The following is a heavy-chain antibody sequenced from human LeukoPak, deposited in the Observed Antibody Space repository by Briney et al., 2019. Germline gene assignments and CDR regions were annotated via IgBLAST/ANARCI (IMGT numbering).Heavy chain of an antibody. CDR3: AKEHSSSGSVDY. Sequence: GGSLRLSCAASGFTFDAYAMYWVRQAPGKGLECVSLISGDGGTTYYADSVKGRFTISRDNSKNSLYLQMNSLRTEDTALYYCAKEHSSSGSVDYWGQGTLVTVSS. CDR2: ISGDGGTT. D-gene: IGHD1-26*01. V-gene: IGHV3-43*02. CDR1: GFTFDAYA. J-gene: IGHJ4*02.